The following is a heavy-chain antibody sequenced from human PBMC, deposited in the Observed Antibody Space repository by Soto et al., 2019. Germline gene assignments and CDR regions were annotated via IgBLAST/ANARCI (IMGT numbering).Heavy chain of an antibody. J-gene: IGHJ4*02. Sequence: EVQLVESGGGLVQPGGSLRLSCAASGFTFSTYSMNWVRQAPGKGLEWVSYISSTSSTIEYTDSVKGRFTISRDNAESLLFLQMNSLRDEDTAVYYCARDPYGGNSLANSGQGTLVTVSS. V-gene: IGHV3-48*02. CDR1: GFTFSTYS. D-gene: IGHD2-21*02. CDR2: ISSTSSTI. CDR3: ARDPYGGNSLAN.